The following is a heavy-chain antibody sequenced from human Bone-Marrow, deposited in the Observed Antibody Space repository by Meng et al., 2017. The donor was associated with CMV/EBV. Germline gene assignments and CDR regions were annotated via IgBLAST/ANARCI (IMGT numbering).Heavy chain of an antibody. CDR2: IYAGGNT. CDR3: ATDRPGRKGDASDI. D-gene: IGHD1-14*01. Sequence: GESLKISCSASGFTVSSNYMSWVRQAPGKGLEWVSVIYAGGNTYYADSVKGRFTISRDNSKNTLYLQMNSLRADATAVYSCATDRPGRKGDASDIWGQGTLVTVSS. J-gene: IGHJ3*02. CDR1: GFTVSSNY. V-gene: IGHV3-53*01.